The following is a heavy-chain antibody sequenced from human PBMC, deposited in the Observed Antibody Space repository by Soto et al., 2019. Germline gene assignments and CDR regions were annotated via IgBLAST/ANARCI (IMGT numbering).Heavy chain of an antibody. Sequence: QITLKESGPTLVKPTQTLTLTCTFSGFSLSTSGVGVGWIRQPPGKALEWLALIYWDDDKRYSPSLKSRLTITEDTSKNQVVLTMTNMDPVDTATYYCAHRRSGYSGYDSGFDPWGQGTLVTVSS. D-gene: IGHD5-12*01. V-gene: IGHV2-5*02. CDR3: AHRRSGYSGYDSGFDP. CDR1: GFSLSTSGVG. CDR2: IYWDDDK. J-gene: IGHJ5*02.